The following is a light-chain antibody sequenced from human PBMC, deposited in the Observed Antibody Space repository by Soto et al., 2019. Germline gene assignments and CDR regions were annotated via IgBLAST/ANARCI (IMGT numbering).Light chain of an antibody. V-gene: IGLV2-14*01. CDR3: SSYASSSTL. CDR1: SSDVGAYNY. CDR2: EVR. J-gene: IGLJ2*01. Sequence: QSALTQPASVSGSPGQSITISCTGTSSDVGAYNYVSWYQRHPGKAPKLIIYEVRNRPSGVSNRFSGSKSGNTASLTISGVQAEDEADYYCSSYASSSTLFGGGTQLTVL.